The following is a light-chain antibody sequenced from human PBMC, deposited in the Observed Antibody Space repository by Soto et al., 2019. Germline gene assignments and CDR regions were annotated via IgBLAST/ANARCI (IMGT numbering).Light chain of an antibody. Sequence: EIVLTQSPGTLSLSPGERATLSCRASQSINSNYLAGYQQNPGQAPRLLIYGVSSRATGIPERFSGSGSGTDFTLTISRLEPEDFGVYYCQQYGSSPRTFGQGTKVEIK. J-gene: IGKJ1*01. V-gene: IGKV3-20*01. CDR3: QQYGSSPRT. CDR1: QSINSNY. CDR2: GVS.